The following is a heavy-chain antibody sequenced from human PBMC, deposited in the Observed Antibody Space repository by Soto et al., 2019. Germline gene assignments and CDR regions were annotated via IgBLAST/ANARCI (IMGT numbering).Heavy chain of an antibody. Sequence: GGSLRLSCAASGFTFSSYGIHWVRQAPGKGLEWVAVIWYDGSIKKYADSLKGRFTISRDNSKNTLYLQMNSLRAEDTAVYYCARNHGYSSASCIDLWGQGTLLTVSS. CDR2: IWYDGSIK. J-gene: IGHJ4*02. CDR3: ARNHGYSSASCIDL. V-gene: IGHV3-33*01. CDR1: GFTFSSYG. D-gene: IGHD6-19*01.